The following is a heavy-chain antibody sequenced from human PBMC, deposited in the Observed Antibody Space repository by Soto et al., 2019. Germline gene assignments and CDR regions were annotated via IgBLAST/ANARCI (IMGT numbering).Heavy chain of an antibody. V-gene: IGHV3-23*01. J-gene: IGHJ6*02. CDR2: LPERGSSP. CDR3: AKRPSGSYGRKYGMDV. CDR1: CFSCSTYA. D-gene: IGHD5-18*01. Sequence: EGQRLESGGGLVQPGGALRLSCAASCFSCSTYAMSWVRQAPGKGLAWVSALPERGSSPDYADYVKGRFSISRDNSKNSLYLQMNSLRAEDTAVYYCAKRPSGSYGRKYGMDVWGQGTTVTVSS.